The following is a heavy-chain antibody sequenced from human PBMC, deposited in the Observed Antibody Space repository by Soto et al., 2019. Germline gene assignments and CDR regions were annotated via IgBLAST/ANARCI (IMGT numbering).Heavy chain of an antibody. CDR2: IIPIFGTA. V-gene: IGHV1-69*01. CDR3: ARDGSITIFGVVVYNWFDP. J-gene: IGHJ5*02. CDR1: GGTFSSYA. Sequence: QVQLVQSGAEVKKPGSSVKVCCKASGGTFSSYAISWVRQAPGQGLEWMGGIIPIFGTANYAQKFQGRVTITADESTSSAYMELSSLRSEDTAVYYCARDGSITIFGVVVYNWFDPWGQGTLVTVSS. D-gene: IGHD3-3*01.